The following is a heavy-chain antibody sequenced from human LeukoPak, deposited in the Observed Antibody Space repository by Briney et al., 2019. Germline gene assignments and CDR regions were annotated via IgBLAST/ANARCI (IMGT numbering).Heavy chain of an antibody. D-gene: IGHD3-9*01. Sequence: GGSLRLSCAASGFTFDDYAMHWVRHAPGKGLEWVSGISWNSGSIGYADSVKGRFTISRDNAKNSLYLQMNSLRAEDTALYYCAKDYDILTGYYGFGTYFDYWGQGTLVTVSS. CDR3: AKDYDILTGYYGFGTYFDY. CDR1: GFTFDDYA. CDR2: ISWNSGSI. V-gene: IGHV3-9*01. J-gene: IGHJ4*02.